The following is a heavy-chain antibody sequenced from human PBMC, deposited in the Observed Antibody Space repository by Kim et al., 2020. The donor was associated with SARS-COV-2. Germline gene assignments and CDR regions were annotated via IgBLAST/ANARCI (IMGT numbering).Heavy chain of an antibody. V-gene: IGHV1-2*02. CDR1: GYTFTGYY. CDR2: INPNSGGT. J-gene: IGHJ4*02. CDR3: ARAGGTYYYDSSGFGRDLPRQKEFDY. Sequence: ASVKVSCKASGYTFTGYYMHWVRQAPGQGLEWMGWINPNSGGTNYAQKFQGRVTMTRDTSISTAYMELSRLRSDDTAVYYCARAGGTYYYDSSGFGRDLPRQKEFDYWGQGTLVTVSS. D-gene: IGHD3-22*01.